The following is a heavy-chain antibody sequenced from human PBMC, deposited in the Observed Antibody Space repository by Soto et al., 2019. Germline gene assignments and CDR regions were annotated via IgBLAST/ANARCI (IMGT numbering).Heavy chain of an antibody. CDR1: GFTFSSYY. D-gene: IGHD4-4*01. CDR3: ARGATATTRLGGV. V-gene: IGHV3-7*01. J-gene: IGHJ1*01. CDR2: IKPDGSEK. Sequence: EVQLVESGGGLVQPGGSLRLSCAASGFTFSSYYMNWVRQAPGTGLEWVASIKPDGSEKYYVDSVKGRFTISRDNPDKSLYLKMNSLRSEDTALYYCARGATATTRLGGVWGQGTLVTVSS.